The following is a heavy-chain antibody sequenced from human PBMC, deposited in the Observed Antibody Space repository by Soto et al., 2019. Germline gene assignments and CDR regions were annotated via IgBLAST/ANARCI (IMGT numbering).Heavy chain of an antibody. V-gene: IGHV3-23*01. J-gene: IGHJ3*02. Sequence: EVQLLESGGGLVQPGGSLRLSCAASGFTFSSYAMSWVRQAPGKGLEWVSAISGSGGSTYYADSVKGRFTISRDNSKNTLYLQMNSLRAEDTAVYYCAKDILRFLGWLLPDAFDIWGQGTMVTVSS. CDR1: GFTFSSYA. D-gene: IGHD3-3*01. CDR3: AKDILRFLGWLLPDAFDI. CDR2: ISGSGGST.